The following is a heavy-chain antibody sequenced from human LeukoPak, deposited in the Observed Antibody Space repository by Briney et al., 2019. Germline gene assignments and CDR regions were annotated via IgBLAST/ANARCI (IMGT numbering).Heavy chain of an antibody. CDR3: ASPALVFRHYFDY. Sequence: GGSLRLSCAASGFTFSGYWMSWVRQAPGKGLEWVAVISYDGSNKYYADSVKGRFTISRDNSKNTLYLQTNSLRAEDTAVYYCASPALVFRHYFDYWGQGTLVTVSS. V-gene: IGHV3-30-3*01. J-gene: IGHJ4*02. D-gene: IGHD3-3*01. CDR2: ISYDGSNK. CDR1: GFTFSGYW.